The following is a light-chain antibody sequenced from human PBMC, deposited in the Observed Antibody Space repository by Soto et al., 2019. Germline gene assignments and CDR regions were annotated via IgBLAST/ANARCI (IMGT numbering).Light chain of an antibody. CDR1: QSFSSN. J-gene: IGKJ1*01. Sequence: EIVMTQSPATLSWSPGERATLSCRASQSFSSNLAWYQQKPGQAPRLLIYGASTRATGIPARFSGSGSGTEFTLTISSLQSEDFAVYYCQQYNNWPRTFGQGTKVEIK. CDR3: QQYNNWPRT. CDR2: GAS. V-gene: IGKV3-15*01.